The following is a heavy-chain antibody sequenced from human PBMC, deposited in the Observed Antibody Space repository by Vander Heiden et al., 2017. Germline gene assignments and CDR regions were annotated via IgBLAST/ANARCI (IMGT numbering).Heavy chain of an antibody. CDR3: ARDKTRTIFGVVIADF. J-gene: IGHJ4*02. CDR1: GFTSNRFS. CDR2: ISDTSSTT. D-gene: IGHD3-3*01. V-gene: IGHV3-48*02. Sequence: EVQLVESGGGWVQPGGSLRLSCAASGFTSNRFSMNWVRQAPGKGLEWISYISDTSSTTYYADSVKGRFTISRDNAKNSLYLQMNSLRDEDTAVYYCARDKTRTIFGVVIADFWGLGTLVTVSS.